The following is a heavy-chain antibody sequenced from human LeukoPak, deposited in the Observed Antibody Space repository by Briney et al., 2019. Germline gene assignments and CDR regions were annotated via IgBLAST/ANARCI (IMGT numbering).Heavy chain of an antibody. Sequence: PSETLSLTCVVYGGSFSGYYWSWIRQPPGKGLEWIGEIDQSGTTNYNPSLKSRVSISVDTSKKQFSLTLTSMTAADTAVYYCARGGPNDYTDYWGQGTLVTVSS. CDR3: ARGGPNDYTDY. CDR1: GGSFSGYY. J-gene: IGHJ4*02. CDR2: IDQSGTT. V-gene: IGHV4-34*01.